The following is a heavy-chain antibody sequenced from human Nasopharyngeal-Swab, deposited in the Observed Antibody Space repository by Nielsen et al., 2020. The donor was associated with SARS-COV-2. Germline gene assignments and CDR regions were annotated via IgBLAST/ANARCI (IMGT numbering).Heavy chain of an antibody. CDR2: ISAYNGNT. J-gene: IGHJ3*02. Sequence: ASVKVSCKASGYTFTSYGISWVRQAPGQGLEWMGWISAYNGNTNYAQKLQGRVTMTTDTSTSTAYIELRSLRSDDTAVYYCASPATVVTLDAFDIWGQGTMVTVSS. CDR1: GYTFTSYG. CDR3: ASPATVVTLDAFDI. D-gene: IGHD4-23*01. V-gene: IGHV1-18*01.